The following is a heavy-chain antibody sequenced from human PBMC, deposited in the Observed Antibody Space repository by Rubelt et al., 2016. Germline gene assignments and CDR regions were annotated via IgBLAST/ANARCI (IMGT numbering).Heavy chain of an antibody. CDR2: IKSKTYGGTS. D-gene: IGHD1-26*01. Sequence: EAQLVESGGGLVKPGGSLRLPCAASGFTFSNAWMSWVRQAPGKGLEWVGRIKSKTYGGTSGYAEPVKGRFTIAREDSKNTLYLQMNSLKTEDTAVYYCTRLGNFDYWGRGTLVTVSS. CDR3: TRLGNFDY. V-gene: IGHV3-15*01. CDR1: GFTFSNAW. J-gene: IGHJ4*02.